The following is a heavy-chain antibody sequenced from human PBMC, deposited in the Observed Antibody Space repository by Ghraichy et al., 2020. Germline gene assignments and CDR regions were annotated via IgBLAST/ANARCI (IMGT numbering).Heavy chain of an antibody. Sequence: GGSLRLSCAASGFTFSSYRMNWVRQAPGKGLEWASFISSSSSYIEYADSVKGRFTISRDNAKNSLYLQMNSLRAEDTAVYYCARDPGYCSGGRCYLEQFDYWGQGTLVTVSS. V-gene: IGHV3-21*01. CDR1: GFTFSSYR. J-gene: IGHJ4*02. CDR3: ARDPGYCSGGRCYLEQFDY. CDR2: ISSSSSYI. D-gene: IGHD2-15*01.